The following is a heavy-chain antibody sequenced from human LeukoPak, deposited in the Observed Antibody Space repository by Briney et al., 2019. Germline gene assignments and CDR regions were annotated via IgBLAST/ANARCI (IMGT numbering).Heavy chain of an antibody. V-gene: IGHV3-30*03. Sequence: GGSLRLSCAASGFTFSSYGMHWVRQAPGKGLEWVAVISYDGSNKYYADSVKGRFTISRDNSKNTLSLQMNSLRAEDTAVYYCARGHQGGHDAFDIWGQGTMVTVSS. D-gene: IGHD1-26*01. CDR3: ARGHQGGHDAFDI. J-gene: IGHJ3*02. CDR2: ISYDGSNK. CDR1: GFTFSSYG.